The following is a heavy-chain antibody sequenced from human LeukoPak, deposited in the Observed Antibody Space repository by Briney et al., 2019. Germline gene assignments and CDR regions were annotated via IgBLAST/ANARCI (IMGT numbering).Heavy chain of an antibody. V-gene: IGHV3-48*03. CDR2: NSSSGSTI. J-gene: IGHJ4*02. D-gene: IGHD6-19*01. Sequence: GGSLRLSCAASGFTFSSYEMNWVRQAPGKGLEWVSYNSSSGSTIYYADSVKGRFTISRDNAKNSLYLQMNSLRAEDTAVYYCARDLWSSGWCYFDYWGQGTLVTVSS. CDR3: ARDLWSSGWCYFDY. CDR1: GFTFSSYE.